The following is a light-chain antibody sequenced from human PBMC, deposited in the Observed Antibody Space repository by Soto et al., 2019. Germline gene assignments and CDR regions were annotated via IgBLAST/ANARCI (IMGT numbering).Light chain of an antibody. CDR2: DAS. Sequence: AIQLTHSPSSLSASVLDIVTITFRASQGISSALAWYQQTPGRAPKLLIYDASTLESGVPSRFSGSRSGTEFTLTISSLQPEDFATYYCLQHNSYPLTFGGGTKVDIK. CDR1: QGISSA. J-gene: IGKJ4*01. V-gene: IGKV1-13*02. CDR3: LQHNSYPLT.